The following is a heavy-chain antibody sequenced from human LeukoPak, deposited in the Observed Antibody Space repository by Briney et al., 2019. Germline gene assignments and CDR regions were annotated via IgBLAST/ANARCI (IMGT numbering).Heavy chain of an antibody. CDR1: RFTFSSYA. J-gene: IGHJ4*02. D-gene: IGHD1-26*01. CDR3: ARGRTSGSYTLAY. CDR2: ISYDGSNK. V-gene: IGHV3-30-3*01. Sequence: GGSLRLSCVASRFTFSSYAMHWVRQAPGKGLEWVAVISYDGSNKYYADSVKGRFTISRDNSKNTLYLQMNSLRADDTAMYYCARGRTSGSYTLAYWGQGTLVTVSS.